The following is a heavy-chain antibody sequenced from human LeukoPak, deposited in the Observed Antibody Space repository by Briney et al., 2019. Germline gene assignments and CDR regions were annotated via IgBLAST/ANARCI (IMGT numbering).Heavy chain of an antibody. Sequence: PGGSLRLSCATSEFTFSSYAMHWVRQAPGKGLEWVAVISYDGSKKYYADSVKGRFAISRDNSKNTLYLQMNSLRGEDTAVYYCAKDRSYYDSGGFRNFDYWGQGTLVTVSS. V-gene: IGHV3-30*18. J-gene: IGHJ4*02. CDR3: AKDRSYYDSGGFRNFDY. CDR1: EFTFSSYA. D-gene: IGHD3-22*01. CDR2: ISYDGSKK.